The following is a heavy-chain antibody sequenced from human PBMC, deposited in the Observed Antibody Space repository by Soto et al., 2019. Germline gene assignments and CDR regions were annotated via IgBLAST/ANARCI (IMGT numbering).Heavy chain of an antibody. CDR3: TTVAYGEYVSDY. V-gene: IGHV3-15*01. D-gene: IGHD4-17*01. J-gene: IGHJ4*02. Sequence: GGALRLSCAASGLAFTNDWMTWVRQAPGKALEWIGRIRSQIDGGTTDYAGPVKGRFTISRDDSKNTLYLQMKSLKLEDTAVYYCTTVAYGEYVSDYWGQGT. CDR1: GLAFTNDW. CDR2: IRSQIDGGTT.